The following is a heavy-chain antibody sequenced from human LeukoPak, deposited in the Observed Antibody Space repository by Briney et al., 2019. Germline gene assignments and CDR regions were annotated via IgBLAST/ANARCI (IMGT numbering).Heavy chain of an antibody. CDR1: GYTFTGYY. CDR2: INSNSGGT. Sequence: ASVKVSCKASGYTFTGYYMHWVRQAPGQGLEWMGWINSNSGGTNYAQKFQGRVTMTRDTSISTAYMELSRLRSDDTAVYYCARFVITQIYYYYGMDVWGQGTTVTVSS. J-gene: IGHJ6*02. CDR3: ARFVITQIYYYYGMDV. D-gene: IGHD3-22*01. V-gene: IGHV1-2*02.